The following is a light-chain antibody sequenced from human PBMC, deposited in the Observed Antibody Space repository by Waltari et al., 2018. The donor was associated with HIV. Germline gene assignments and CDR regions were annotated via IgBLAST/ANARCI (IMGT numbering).Light chain of an antibody. V-gene: IGLV2-23*02. Sequence: QSALTQPASVSGSPGQSITISCPGTSSDVGSYNLVSWYQQRPGKAPKPMIYEVSKRPSGVSNRFSGSKSGNTASLTISGLQAEDEADYYCCSYAGSSTYVVFGGGTKLTVL. CDR3: CSYAGSSTYVV. CDR1: SSDVGSYNL. CDR2: EVS. J-gene: IGLJ2*01.